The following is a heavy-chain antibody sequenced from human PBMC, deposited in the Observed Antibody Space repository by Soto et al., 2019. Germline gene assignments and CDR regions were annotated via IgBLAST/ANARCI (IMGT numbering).Heavy chain of an antibody. CDR2: VSYDASNK. Sequence: GGSLRLSCAASGFTFSRFAINWVRQTPGKGLEWVAVVSYDASNKMYADSVKGRFTISRDNSRNMVFLQMSSLSAEDTAIYYCARGGENNFWSGFPDYWGQGTLVTVSS. J-gene: IGHJ4*02. CDR1: GFTFSRFA. CDR3: ARGGENNFWSGFPDY. D-gene: IGHD3-3*01. V-gene: IGHV3-30*15.